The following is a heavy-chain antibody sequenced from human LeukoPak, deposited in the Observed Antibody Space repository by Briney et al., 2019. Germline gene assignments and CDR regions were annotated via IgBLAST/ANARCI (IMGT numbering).Heavy chain of an antibody. Sequence: SETLSLTCGVYDGSFNDYCWSRIRQPPGKGLEWIGEINHSGSTNYNPSLKSRVTISVDTSKNQFSLKLSSVTAADTAVYYCARGPYSGYGRFDYWGQGTLVTVSS. CDR1: DGSFNDYC. V-gene: IGHV4-34*01. J-gene: IGHJ4*02. CDR3: ARGPYSGYGRFDY. D-gene: IGHD5-12*01. CDR2: INHSGST.